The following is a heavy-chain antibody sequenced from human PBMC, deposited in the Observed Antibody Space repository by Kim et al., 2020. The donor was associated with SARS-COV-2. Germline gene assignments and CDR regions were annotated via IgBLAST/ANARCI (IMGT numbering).Heavy chain of an antibody. Sequence: GGSLRLSCAASGFTFSNAWMSWVRQAPGKGLEWVGRIKSKTDGGTTDYAAPVQGRFTISRDESKNTLYLHMNSLKTEDTAVYYGTTDHGYCSGGSCVWGEGTLGSVSS. V-gene: IGHV3-15*01. CDR2: IKSKTDGGTT. CDR1: GFTFSNAW. D-gene: IGHD2-15*01. J-gene: IGHJ4*02. CDR3: TTDHGYCSGGSCV.